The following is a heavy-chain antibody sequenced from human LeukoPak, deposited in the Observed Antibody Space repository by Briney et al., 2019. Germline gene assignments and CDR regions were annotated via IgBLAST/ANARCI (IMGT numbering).Heavy chain of an antibody. Sequence: ASVKVSCKASGYNFTGYYMHWVRQAPGQGLEWMGWINVKSGDSNYVEKFQGRVTMTRDTSISTVYMELSRLTSDDTAVYYCARESGYSYGANMDVWGKGTTVTVSS. J-gene: IGHJ6*03. V-gene: IGHV1-2*02. CDR1: GYNFTGYY. CDR2: INVKSGDS. CDR3: ARESGYSYGANMDV. D-gene: IGHD5-18*01.